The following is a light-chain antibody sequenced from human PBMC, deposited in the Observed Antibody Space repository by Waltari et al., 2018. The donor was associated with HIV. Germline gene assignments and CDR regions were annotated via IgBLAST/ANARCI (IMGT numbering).Light chain of an antibody. CDR2: DVS. V-gene: IGLV2-11*01. Sequence: QSALTQPRSVSGSPGQPVTISCTGTSSDVGVYNYVSCYQQHPGIAPKLMIYDVSKRSSGVPDRFSGSKSGNTASLTISGLQAEDEADYYCCSYAGSYTLVFGGGTKLTVL. CDR1: SSDVGVYNY. J-gene: IGLJ2*01. CDR3: CSYAGSYTLV.